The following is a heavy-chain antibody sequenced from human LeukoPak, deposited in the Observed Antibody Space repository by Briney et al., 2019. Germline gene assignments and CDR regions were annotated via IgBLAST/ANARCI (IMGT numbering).Heavy chain of an antibody. V-gene: IGHV3-23*01. CDR1: GFTFRGYA. D-gene: IGHD5-12*01. CDR3: TKDASGYDYARPGI. J-gene: IGHJ3*02. CDR2: ISGNGGGT. Sequence: PGGSLRLSCAASGFTFRGYAMSWVRQAPGKGLEWVSAISGNGGGTYYADSVKGRFTISRDNSKNTLYLQMNSLRAEDTAVYYCTKDASGYDYARPGIWGQGTMVTVSS.